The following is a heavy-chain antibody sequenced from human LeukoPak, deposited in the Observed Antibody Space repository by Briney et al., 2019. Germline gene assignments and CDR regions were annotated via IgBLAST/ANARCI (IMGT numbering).Heavy chain of an antibody. Sequence: PGGSLRLSCAASGFTFSSYWMSWVRQAPGKGLEWVSYISSSSSTIYYADSVKGRFTISRDNAKNSLYLQMNSLRAEDTAVYYCAREGWSGIDYWGQGTLVTVSS. CDR2: ISSSSSTI. D-gene: IGHD3-3*01. V-gene: IGHV3-48*01. CDR3: AREGWSGIDY. J-gene: IGHJ4*02. CDR1: GFTFSSYW.